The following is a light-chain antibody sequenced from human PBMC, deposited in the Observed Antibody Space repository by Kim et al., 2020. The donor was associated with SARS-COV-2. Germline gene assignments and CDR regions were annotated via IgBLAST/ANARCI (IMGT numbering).Light chain of an antibody. Sequence: SYELTQPPSVSVSPGQTASITCSGDKLGDKYACXYQQKPGQSPVLVIYQDSKRPSGIPERFSGSNSGNTATLTIRGTQAMDEADYYCQAWDSSSVVFGTG. J-gene: IGLJ1*01. CDR1: KLGDKY. V-gene: IGLV3-1*01. CDR3: QAWDSSSVV. CDR2: QDS.